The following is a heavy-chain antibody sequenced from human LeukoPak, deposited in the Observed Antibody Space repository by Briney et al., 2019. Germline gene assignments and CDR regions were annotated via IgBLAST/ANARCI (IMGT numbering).Heavy chain of an antibody. CDR1: GYTFTGYY. CDR2: INPNSSGT. Sequence: ASVKVSCKTSGYTFTGYYIHWVRQAPGQGLEGMGWINPNSSGTNYAQKFQGRVTMTTDTSISTPYMELSRLRSDDTAVYYCARGDDYGDYTGYYWGQGTLVTASS. D-gene: IGHD4-17*01. V-gene: IGHV1-2*02. CDR3: ARGDDYGDYTGYY. J-gene: IGHJ4*02.